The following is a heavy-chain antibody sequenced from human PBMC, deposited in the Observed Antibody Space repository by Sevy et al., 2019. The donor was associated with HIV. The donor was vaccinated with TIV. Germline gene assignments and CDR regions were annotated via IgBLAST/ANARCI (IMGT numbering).Heavy chain of an antibody. CDR1: GYTFTSYG. CDR3: ARDFNGYYDYIWGSYRSYYFDY. V-gene: IGHV1-18*01. J-gene: IGHJ4*02. Sequence: ASVKVSCKASGYTFTSYGMSWVRQAPGQGLEWMGWISAYNGNTNYAQKLQGRVTMTTDTSTSTAYMELRSLRSDDTAVYYCARDFNGYYDYIWGSYRSYYFDYWGQGALVTVSS. D-gene: IGHD3-16*02. CDR2: ISAYNGNT.